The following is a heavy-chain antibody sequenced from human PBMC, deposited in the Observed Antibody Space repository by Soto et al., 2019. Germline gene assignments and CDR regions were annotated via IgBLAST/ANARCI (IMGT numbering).Heavy chain of an antibody. D-gene: IGHD4-17*01. Sequence: TSETLSLTCTVSGGSISSYYWSWIRQPPGPGLEWSGYIYYSGSTNYNPSLKSRVTISVDTSKNQFSLKLSSVTAADTAVYYCARDNYGDDPHYYYAMDVWGQGTTATVSS. CDR1: GGSISSYY. CDR2: IYYSGST. V-gene: IGHV4-59*01. J-gene: IGHJ6*02. CDR3: ARDNYGDDPHYYYAMDV.